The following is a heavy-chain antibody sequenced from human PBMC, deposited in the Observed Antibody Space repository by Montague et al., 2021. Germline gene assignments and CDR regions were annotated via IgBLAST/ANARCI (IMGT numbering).Heavy chain of an antibody. CDR3: ARAEDYYGSGSYLGFDY. CDR1: GGSISSGGYY. V-gene: IGHV4-31*03. Sequence: TLSLTCTVSGGSISSGGYYWSWTRQLPGKGLEWIGYIFYSGNTYYNPSLKSRVTISVDTSKNQFSPKLSSVTAADTAVYYCARAEDYYGSGSYLGFDYWGQGTLVTVSS. D-gene: IGHD3-10*01. J-gene: IGHJ4*02. CDR2: IFYSGNT.